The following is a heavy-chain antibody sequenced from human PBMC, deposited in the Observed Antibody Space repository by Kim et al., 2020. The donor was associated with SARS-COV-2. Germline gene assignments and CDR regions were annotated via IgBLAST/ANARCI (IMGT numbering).Heavy chain of an antibody. CDR1: GFSVSSNY. CDR2: IYSGGIT. D-gene: IGHD6-13*01. J-gene: IGHJ6*02. V-gene: IGHV3-53*01. CDR3: ARVGQQEYYGMDV. Sequence: GGSLRLSCAASGFSVSSNYMSWVRQAPGKGLEWVAVIYSGGITYYADAVKGRFTISRDNSKNTLYLQMNSLRAEDTAVYYCARVGQQEYYGMDVWGQGTTVTVSS.